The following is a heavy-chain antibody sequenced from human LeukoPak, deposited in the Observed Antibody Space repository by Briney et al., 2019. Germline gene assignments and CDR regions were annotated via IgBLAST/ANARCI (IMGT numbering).Heavy chain of an antibody. V-gene: IGHV3-48*03. D-gene: IGHD2-21*02. Sequence: GGSLRLSCAGSGFTFSGYGMHWVRQAPGKGLEWVSYISGSGGTIYYADSVKGRFTISRDNAKNSLYLQMNSLRAEDTAVYYCSRGRLFGDYWGQGALVTVSS. CDR1: GFTFSGYG. CDR3: SRGRLFGDY. CDR2: ISGSGGTI. J-gene: IGHJ4*02.